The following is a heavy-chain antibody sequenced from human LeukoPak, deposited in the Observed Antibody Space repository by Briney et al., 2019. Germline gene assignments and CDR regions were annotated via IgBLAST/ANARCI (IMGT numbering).Heavy chain of an antibody. D-gene: IGHD3-10*01. V-gene: IGHV4-4*09. CDR2: IYTSGST. J-gene: IGHJ4*02. CDR3: ARHVFSGDYIDY. CDR1: GGSISSYY. Sequence: PSETLSLTCTVSGGSISSYYWSWIRQPPGKGLEWIGYIYTSGSTNYNPSLKSRVTISVDTSKNQFSLKLSSVTAADTAVYYCARHVFSGDYIDYWGQGTLVTVSS.